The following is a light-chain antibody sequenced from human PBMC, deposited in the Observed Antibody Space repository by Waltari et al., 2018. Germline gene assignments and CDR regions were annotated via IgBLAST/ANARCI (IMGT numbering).Light chain of an antibody. CDR3: QQYYSTPQT. CDR2: WAS. J-gene: IGKJ1*01. CDR1: QSVLYSSNNKNS. V-gene: IGKV4-1*01. Sequence: DIVMTQAPDSLAVSLGERATTDCKSSQSVLYSSNNKNSVAWYQQKPGPPPKLLIYWASTRESGVPDRFSGSGSGTDFTLTISSLQAEDVAVYYCQQYYSTPQTFGQGTKVEIK.